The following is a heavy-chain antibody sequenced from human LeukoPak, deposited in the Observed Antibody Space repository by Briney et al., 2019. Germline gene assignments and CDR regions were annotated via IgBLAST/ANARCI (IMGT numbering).Heavy chain of an antibody. CDR3: AKDITPLLGTGNYFDY. CDR1: GFTFDDYA. CDR2: ISWNSGSI. Sequence: PGGSLRLSCAASGFTFDDYAMHWVRQAPGKGLEWVSGISWNSGSIVYADSVKGRFTISRDNAKNSLYLQMNSLRAEDTALYYCAKDITPLLGTGNYFDYWGQGTLVTVSS. D-gene: IGHD7-27*01. V-gene: IGHV3-9*01. J-gene: IGHJ4*02.